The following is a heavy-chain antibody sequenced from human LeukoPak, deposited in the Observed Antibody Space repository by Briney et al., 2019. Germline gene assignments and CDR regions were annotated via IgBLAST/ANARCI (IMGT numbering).Heavy chain of an antibody. Sequence: ASVKVSCKVSGYTLTELSMHWVRQAPGKGLEWTGGFDPEDGETIYAQKFQGRVTMTEDTSTDTAYMELSSLRSEDTAVYYCATGTTFQPPWDYWGQGTLVTVSS. J-gene: IGHJ4*02. D-gene: IGHD1-1*01. CDR3: ATGTTFQPPWDY. V-gene: IGHV1-24*01. CDR2: FDPEDGET. CDR1: GYTLTELS.